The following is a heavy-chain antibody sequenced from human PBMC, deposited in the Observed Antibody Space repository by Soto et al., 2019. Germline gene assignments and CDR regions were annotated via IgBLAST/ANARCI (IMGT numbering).Heavy chain of an antibody. CDR2: IYYSGST. J-gene: IGHJ4*02. D-gene: IGHD2-15*01. CDR1: GGSIRSSTYY. V-gene: IGHV4-39*01. Sequence: SETLSLTCTVSGGSIRSSTYYWGWIRQPPGKGLQWIGSIYYSGSTYYNPSLKSRVTISVDTSKNQFSLKLSSVTAADTAIYYCARHTFADCSGGSCHPATPYYFAYWGQGTLVTVS. CDR3: ARHTFADCSGGSCHPATPYYFAY.